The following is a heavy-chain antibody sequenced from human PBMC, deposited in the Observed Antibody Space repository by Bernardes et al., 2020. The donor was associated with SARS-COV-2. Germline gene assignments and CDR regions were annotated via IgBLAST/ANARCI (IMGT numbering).Heavy chain of an antibody. CDR3: ARGRVTIFGVLVVLPAAGPLDF. CDR1: GGPFSDYY. Sequence: SETLSLTCAVYGGPFSDYYWTWVRQPPEKGLEWIGEINHTGVTQYNPSLKSRVTISLDTSKNQFSLKLSSVTAADTGVYYCARGRVTIFGVLVVLPAAGPLDFWGQGTPVTVSS. V-gene: IGHV4-34*01. D-gene: IGHD3-3*01. J-gene: IGHJ4*02. CDR2: INHTGVT.